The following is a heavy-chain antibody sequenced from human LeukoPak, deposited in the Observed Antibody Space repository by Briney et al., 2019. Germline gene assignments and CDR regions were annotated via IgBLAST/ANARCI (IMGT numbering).Heavy chain of an antibody. CDR2: IYTSGST. J-gene: IGHJ4*02. Sequence: SETLSLTCTVSGGSISSYYWSWIRQPAGKGLEWIGRIYTSGSTNYNPSLKSRVTMSVDTSKNQFSLKLSSVTAADTAVYYCARSLFVGEPPLLDYWGQGTLVTVSS. V-gene: IGHV4-4*07. D-gene: IGHD3-16*01. CDR1: GGSISSYY. CDR3: ARSLFVGEPPLLDY.